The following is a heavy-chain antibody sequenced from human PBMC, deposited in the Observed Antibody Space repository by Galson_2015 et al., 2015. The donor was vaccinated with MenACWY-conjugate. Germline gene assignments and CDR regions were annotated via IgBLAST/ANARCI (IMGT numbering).Heavy chain of an antibody. J-gene: IGHJ4*02. CDR3: ARDGPYGDFLDY. Sequence: TLSLTCTVSGGSISSYYWSWIRQPPGKGLEWIGYIYYSGSTNYNPSLKSRVTISVDTSKNQFSLKLSSVTAADTAVYYCARDGPYGDFLDYWGQGTLVTVSS. CDR1: GGSISSYY. V-gene: IGHV4-59*12. CDR2: IYYSGST. D-gene: IGHD4-17*01.